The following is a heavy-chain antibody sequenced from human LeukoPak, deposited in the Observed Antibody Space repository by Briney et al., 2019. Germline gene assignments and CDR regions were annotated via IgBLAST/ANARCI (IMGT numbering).Heavy chain of an antibody. Sequence: GGSLRLSCAASRFTFSSYAMNWVRQAPGKGLEWVSTLSTGGGTAYYADSAQGRFTISRDNSKSTLYLQMNSLRAEDTAMYYCAKGTSWINPYYYMDVWGKGTSVTVSS. J-gene: IGHJ6*03. V-gene: IGHV3-23*01. CDR3: AKGTSWINPYYYMDV. CDR1: RFTFSSYA. CDR2: LSTGGGTA. D-gene: IGHD2-2*01.